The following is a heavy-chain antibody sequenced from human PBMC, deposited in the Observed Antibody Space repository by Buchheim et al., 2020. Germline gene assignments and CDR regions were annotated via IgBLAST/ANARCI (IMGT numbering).Heavy chain of an antibody. CDR2: ISGSGGST. CDR3: AKDLHYDILTGYGWAFDY. CDR1: GFTFSSYA. Sequence: EVQLLESGGGLVQPGGSLRLSCAASGFTFSSYAMSWVRQAPGKGLEWVSAISGSGGSTYYADSVKGRFTISRDNSKNTLYLQMNSLRAEDTAVYYCAKDLHYDILTGYGWAFDYWGQGTL. J-gene: IGHJ4*02. D-gene: IGHD3-9*01. V-gene: IGHV3-23*01.